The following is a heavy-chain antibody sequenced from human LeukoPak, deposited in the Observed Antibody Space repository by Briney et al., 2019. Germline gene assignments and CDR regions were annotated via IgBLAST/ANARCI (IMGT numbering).Heavy chain of an antibody. J-gene: IGHJ6*04. CDR1: GGSISSGDYY. V-gene: IGHV4-30-4*01. D-gene: IGHD2-15*01. CDR3: ARGFCGGGSCYSLHYYYGMDV. CDR2: IYYSGST. Sequence: SQTLSLTCTVSGGSISSGDYYWSWIRQPPGKGLEWIGYIYYSGSTYYNPSLKSRVTISVDTSKNQFSLKLSSVTAADTAVYYCARGFCGGGSCYSLHYYYGMDVWGKGTTVTVSS.